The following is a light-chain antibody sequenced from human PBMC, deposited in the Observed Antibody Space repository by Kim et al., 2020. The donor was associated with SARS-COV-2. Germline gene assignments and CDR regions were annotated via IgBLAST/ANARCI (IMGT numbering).Light chain of an antibody. CDR3: QQYGSSPYT. V-gene: IGKV3-20*01. Sequence: LATGERPTLSCRASQSVTSNYLAWYHQKPGQAPRLLIYGASSRATGIPDRFSGSGSGTDFTLTISRLEPEDFAVYYCQQYGSSPYTFGQGTKLEI. J-gene: IGKJ2*01. CDR2: GAS. CDR1: QSVTSNY.